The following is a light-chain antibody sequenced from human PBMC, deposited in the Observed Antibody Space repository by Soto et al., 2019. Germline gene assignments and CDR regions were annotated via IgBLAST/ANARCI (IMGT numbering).Light chain of an antibody. CDR3: QQRNVWPPIT. V-gene: IGKV3-11*01. J-gene: IGKJ5*01. Sequence: EIVLTQSPGTLSLSPGESATLSCRASQSVRSSLAWYQQKPGQAPRLLIYAASTRAVSIPARFGGSGSGTDFTLTINSLEPEDFAVYYCQQRNVWPPITFGQGHDWRL. CDR2: AAS. CDR1: QSVRSS.